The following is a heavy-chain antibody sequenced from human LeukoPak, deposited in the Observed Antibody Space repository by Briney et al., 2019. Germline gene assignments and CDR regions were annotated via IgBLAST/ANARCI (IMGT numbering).Heavy chain of an antibody. J-gene: IGHJ4*02. CDR3: ARDFPFGSGFYFHFDY. Sequence: GGSLRLSCAASGFTFSNYSMNWVRQAPGKGLEWVSYISSRSNTIYYADSVKGRFTISRDNAKNSLYLQMNSLRAEDTAVYYCARDFPFGSGFYFHFDYWGQGTLVTVSS. CDR1: GFTFSNYS. V-gene: IGHV3-48*01. D-gene: IGHD3-22*01. CDR2: ISSRSNTI.